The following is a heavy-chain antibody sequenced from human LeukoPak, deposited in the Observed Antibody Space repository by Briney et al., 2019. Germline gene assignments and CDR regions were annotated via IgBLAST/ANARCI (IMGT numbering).Heavy chain of an antibody. CDR2: IYYSGST. V-gene: IGHV4-59*01. CDR1: VGSISSYY. J-gene: IGHJ2*01. CDR3: AGDGYKTNWYFDL. D-gene: IGHD5-24*01. Sequence: SETLSLTCSVSVGSISSYYWSWIRQPPGKGLEWIGYIYYSGSTNYNPSLKSRVTISVDTSKNQFSLKLSSVTAADTAVYYCAGDGYKTNWYFDLWGRGTLVTVSS.